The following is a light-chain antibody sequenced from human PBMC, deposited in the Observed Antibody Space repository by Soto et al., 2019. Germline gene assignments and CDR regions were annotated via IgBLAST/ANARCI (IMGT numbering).Light chain of an antibody. CDR3: SSYTSTSSVYV. CDR1: SSGVGGYNY. V-gene: IGLV2-14*01. J-gene: IGLJ1*01. CDR2: EVS. Sequence: QSVLTQPASVSGSPGQSITISCTGASSGVGGYNYVSWYQHHPGKAPKLMIYEVSTRPSGVSNRFSGSKSGNTASLTISGLQAEDEADYYCSSYTSTSSVYVFGTGTKVTV.